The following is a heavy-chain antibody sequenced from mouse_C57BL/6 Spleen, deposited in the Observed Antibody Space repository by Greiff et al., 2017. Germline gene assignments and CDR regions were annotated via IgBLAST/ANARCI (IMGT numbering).Heavy chain of an antibody. D-gene: IGHD2-10*02. CDR2: IYPRSGNT. CDR1: GYTFTSYG. Sequence: VQGVESGAELARPGASVKLSCKASGYTFTSYGISWVKQRTGQGLEWIGEIYPRSGNTYYNEKFKGKATLTADKSSSTAYMELRSLTSEDSAVYFCARGYGNYGRFAYWGQGTLVTVSA. V-gene: IGHV1-81*01. J-gene: IGHJ3*01. CDR3: ARGYGNYGRFAY.